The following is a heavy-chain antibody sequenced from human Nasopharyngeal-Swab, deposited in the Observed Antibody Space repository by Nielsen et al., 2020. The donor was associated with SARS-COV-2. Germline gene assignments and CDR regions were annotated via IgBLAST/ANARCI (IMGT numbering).Heavy chain of an antibody. CDR3: ARREGFCSGGTCYLDY. D-gene: IGHD2-15*01. V-gene: IGHV3-74*03. CDR1: GFTFSSYW. Sequence: GESLKISCSASGFTFSSYWMHWVRQLPGKGLVWVSRISTDGSGTTYADSVKGRFTVSRDNAKNTLYLQMTSLRAEDTAVYYCARREGFCSGGTCYLDYWGQGTLVTVSS. CDR2: ISTDGSGT. J-gene: IGHJ4*02.